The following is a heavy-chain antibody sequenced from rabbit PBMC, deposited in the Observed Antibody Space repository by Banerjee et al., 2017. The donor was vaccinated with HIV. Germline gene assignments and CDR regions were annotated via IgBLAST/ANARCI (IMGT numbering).Heavy chain of an antibody. CDR2: INTSSGNT. CDR3: ARYYTYDAAGYTYATGAFNL. V-gene: IGHV1S45*01. D-gene: IGHD6-1*01. Sequence: QEQLEESGGGLVQPEGSLTLTCTASGFSFSNKYVMCWVRQAPGKGLEWIGCINTSSGNTVYASWAKGPFTISKTSSTTVTLQMTSLTAADTATYFCARYYTYDAAGYTYATGAFNLWGPGTLVTVS. J-gene: IGHJ4*01. CDR1: GFSFSNKYV.